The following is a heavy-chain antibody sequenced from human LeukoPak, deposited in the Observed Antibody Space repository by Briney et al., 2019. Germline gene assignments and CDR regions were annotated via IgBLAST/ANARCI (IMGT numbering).Heavy chain of an antibody. CDR1: GFTFSSYS. J-gene: IGHJ4*02. CDR2: ISSSGSTI. D-gene: IGHD5-18*01. CDR3: ARRDPWRGYSYGIDY. Sequence: PWGSLRLSCAASGFTFSSYSMNWVRQAPGKGLEWGSYISSSGSTIYYADSVKGRFTISRDNAKNSLYLQMNTLRAEDTAVYYCARRDPWRGYSYGIDYWGQGTLVTVSS. V-gene: IGHV3-48*04.